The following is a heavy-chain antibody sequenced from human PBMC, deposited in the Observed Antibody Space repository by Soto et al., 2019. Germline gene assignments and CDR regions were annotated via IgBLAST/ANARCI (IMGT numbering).Heavy chain of an antibody. V-gene: IGHV3-21*01. CDR3: ARDGALGWGGGLGAHDY. J-gene: IGHJ4*02. Sequence: EVQLVESGGGLVKPGGSLRLSCAASGFTFSSYSMNWVRQAPGKGLEWVSSISSSSSYIYYADSVKGRFTISRDNAKNSLYLQRNSLRAGDTAVYYCARDGALGWGGGLGAHDYWGQGTLVTVSS. CDR1: GFTFSSYS. CDR2: ISSSSSYI. D-gene: IGHD2-21*01.